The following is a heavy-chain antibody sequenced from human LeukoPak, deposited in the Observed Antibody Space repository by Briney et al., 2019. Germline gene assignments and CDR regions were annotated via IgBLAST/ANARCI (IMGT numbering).Heavy chain of an antibody. J-gene: IGHJ5*02. V-gene: IGHV3-21*01. CDR1: GFTFSSYN. CDR2: ISGNSGYI. Sequence: GGSLRLSCAASGFTFSSYNMNWVRLAPEKGLEWISSISGNSGYISYADSVKGRFTVSRDNAKNSLYLQMNSLGADDTAVYYCVRIPNSANFPNWFDPWGQGTLVTVSS. D-gene: IGHD2/OR15-2a*01. CDR3: VRIPNSANFPNWFDP.